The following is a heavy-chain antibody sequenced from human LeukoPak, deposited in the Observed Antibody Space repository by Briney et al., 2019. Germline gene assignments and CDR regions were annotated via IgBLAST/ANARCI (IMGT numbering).Heavy chain of an antibody. V-gene: IGHV4-59*08. CDR2: TYKSGST. D-gene: IGHD1-26*01. Sequence: PSETLSLTCTVSGGSISSYYWTWIRQPPGKGLEWIGYTYKSGSTNYNPSLKSRVTMSVDTSKNQISLKLTSVTAADTAVYCCARRATTGPPYYLDYWRQGTLVTDSS. CDR1: GGSISSYY. CDR3: ARRATTGPPYYLDY. J-gene: IGHJ4*02.